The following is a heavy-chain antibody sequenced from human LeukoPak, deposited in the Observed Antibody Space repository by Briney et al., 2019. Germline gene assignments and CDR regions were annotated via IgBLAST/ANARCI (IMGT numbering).Heavy chain of an antibody. CDR1: GGTFSSYA. J-gene: IGHJ4*02. D-gene: IGHD5-12*01. CDR2: IIPIFGTA. Sequence: GASVKVSCKASGGTFSSYAISWVRQAPGQGLEWMGGIIPIFGTANYAQKFQGRVTITTDKSTSTAYMELSSLRSEDTAVYYCARVGSGYDFGYWGQGTLVTVSS. V-gene: IGHV1-69*05. CDR3: ARVGSGYDFGY.